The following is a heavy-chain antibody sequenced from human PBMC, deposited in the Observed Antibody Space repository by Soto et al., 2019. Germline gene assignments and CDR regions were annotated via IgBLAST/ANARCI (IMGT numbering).Heavy chain of an antibody. J-gene: IGHJ3*01. V-gene: IGHV3-53*01. CDR1: GLTVSGKKY. CDR2: LYDVDGS. Sequence: GGSLRLSCAASGLTVSGKKYVAWVRQAPGKGLEWVSALYDVDGSFSADSVKGRFTTSSDSSKTTVYLQMNGLRPDDTAVYYCATWHEREHAYDVWGQGTTVTVSS. D-gene: IGHD1-1*01. CDR3: ATWHEREHAYDV.